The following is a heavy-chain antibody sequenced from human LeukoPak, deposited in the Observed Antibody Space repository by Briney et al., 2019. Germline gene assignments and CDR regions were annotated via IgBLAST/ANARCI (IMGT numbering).Heavy chain of an antibody. CDR3: ARTPRRYYYDSSGLTPGAFDI. V-gene: IGHV4-34*01. J-gene: IGHJ3*02. Sequence: SETLSLTCAVYGVSFSGYYWSWIRQPPGKGLEWIGEINHSGSTNYNPSLKSRVTISVDTSKNQFSLKLSSVTAADTAVYYCARTPRRYYYDSSGLTPGAFDIWGQGTMVTVSS. CDR1: GVSFSGYY. D-gene: IGHD3-22*01. CDR2: INHSGST.